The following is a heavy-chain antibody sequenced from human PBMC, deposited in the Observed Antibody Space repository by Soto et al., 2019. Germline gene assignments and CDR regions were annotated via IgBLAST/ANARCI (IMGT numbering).Heavy chain of an antibody. CDR1: GYTFTSYY. V-gene: IGHV1-46*01. CDR2: INPSGGST. CDR3: ARDNSLGYSYGFDAFDI. J-gene: IGHJ3*02. D-gene: IGHD5-18*01. Sequence: QVQLVQSGAEVKKPGASVKVSCKASGYTFTSYYMHWVRQAPGQGLEWMGIINPSGGSTSYSQKFQCRVTRTSDTSTRTVYMERSSLRSEDTAVYYCARDNSLGYSYGFDAFDIWGQGTMVTVSS.